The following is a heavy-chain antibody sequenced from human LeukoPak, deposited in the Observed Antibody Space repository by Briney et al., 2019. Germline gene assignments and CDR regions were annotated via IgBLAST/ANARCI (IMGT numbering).Heavy chain of an antibody. CDR1: GGSFSGYY. Sequence: SETLSLTCAVYGGSFSGYYWSWIRQPPGKGLEWIGYIYYSGSTNYNPSLKSRVTISVDTSKNQFSLKLSSVTAADTAVYFFARHGPLISMVGREGAFDIRGQGKMVNGSS. J-gene: IGHJ3*02. D-gene: IGHD3-10*01. CDR3: ARHGPLISMVGREGAFDI. CDR2: IYYSGST. V-gene: IGHV4-59*08.